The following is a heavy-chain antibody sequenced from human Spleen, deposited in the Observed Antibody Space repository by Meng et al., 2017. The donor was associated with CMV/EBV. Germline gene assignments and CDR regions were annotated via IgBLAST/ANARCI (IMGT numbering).Heavy chain of an antibody. CDR3: ASITSWYDIPDY. D-gene: IGHD6-13*01. J-gene: IGHJ4*02. Sequence: GESLKISCAASGFIPSNYGMHWVRQAPGKGLEWVSSINSSSSYIYYADSVKGRFTISRDNAKNSLYLQMSSLRAEDTAVYYCASITSWYDIPDYWGQGTLVTVSS. CDR1: GFIPSNYG. V-gene: IGHV3-21*04. CDR2: INSSSSYI.